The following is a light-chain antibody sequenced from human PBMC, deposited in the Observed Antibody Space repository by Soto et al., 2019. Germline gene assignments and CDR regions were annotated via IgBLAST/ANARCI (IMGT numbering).Light chain of an antibody. V-gene: IGLV2-14*01. CDR3: SSYTSTSTLDV. CDR2: EVS. J-gene: IGLJ1*01. Sequence: QSALTQPASVSGSPGQSITISCTGTSSDIGSYKYVSWYQQHPGKAPKLMIYEVSSRPSGVSYRFSGSKSGNTASLTISGLQADDEADYYCSSYTSTSTLDVFGTGTKVTVL. CDR1: SSDIGSYKY.